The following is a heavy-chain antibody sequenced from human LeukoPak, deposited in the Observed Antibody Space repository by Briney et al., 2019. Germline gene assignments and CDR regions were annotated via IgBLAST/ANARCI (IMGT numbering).Heavy chain of an antibody. CDR2: IKQDGSEK. D-gene: IGHD1-1*01. CDR1: EFTFFTYS. Sequence: QPGGSLRLSCAASEFTFFTYSMSWVRQAPGKGLEWVANIKQDGSEKYYVDSVKGRFTISRDNAKNSLYLQMNSLRAEDTAVYYCAKDEVGQLERRLWGQGTMVTVSS. J-gene: IGHJ3*01. CDR3: AKDEVGQLERRL. V-gene: IGHV3-7*03.